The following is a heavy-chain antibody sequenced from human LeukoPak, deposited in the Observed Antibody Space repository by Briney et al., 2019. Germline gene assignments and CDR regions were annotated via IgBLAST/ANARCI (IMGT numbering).Heavy chain of an antibody. Sequence: GGSLRLSCAASGFTFRSYEMNWVRQAPGKGLEWVSYISSSGSTIYYADSVKGRFTISRDNAKNSLYLQMNSLRAEDTAVYYCARVAVNAFDIWGQGTMVTVSS. V-gene: IGHV3-48*03. D-gene: IGHD6-19*01. J-gene: IGHJ3*02. CDR1: GFTFRSYE. CDR2: ISSSGSTI. CDR3: ARVAVNAFDI.